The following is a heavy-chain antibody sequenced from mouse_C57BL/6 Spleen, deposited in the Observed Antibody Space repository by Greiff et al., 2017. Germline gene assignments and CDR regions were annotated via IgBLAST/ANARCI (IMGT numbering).Heavy chain of an antibody. D-gene: IGHD2-2*01. J-gene: IGHJ2*01. V-gene: IGHV1-50*01. CDR3: ARSYGYGGPLGY. CDR2: LDSSDRHT. Sequence: WVKQRPGQGLEWIGELDSSDRHTNHNQKFKGKATLTVDTSSSTAYMQLSSLTSEDSAVYYCARSYGYGGPLGYWGQGTTLTVSS.